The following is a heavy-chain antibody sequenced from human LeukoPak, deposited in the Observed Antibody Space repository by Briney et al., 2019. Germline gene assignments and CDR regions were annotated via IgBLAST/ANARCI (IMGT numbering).Heavy chain of an antibody. V-gene: IGHV1-24*01. CDR3: ATGGYSSSKDFDY. Sequence: ASVKVSCKVSGYTLTELSMHWVRQAPGKGLEGMGGFDPEDGETIYAQKCQGRVTMTEDTSTDTAYMELSSLRSEDTAVYYCATGGYSSSKDFDYWGQGTLVTVSS. CDR2: FDPEDGET. CDR1: GYTLTELS. D-gene: IGHD6-6*01. J-gene: IGHJ4*02.